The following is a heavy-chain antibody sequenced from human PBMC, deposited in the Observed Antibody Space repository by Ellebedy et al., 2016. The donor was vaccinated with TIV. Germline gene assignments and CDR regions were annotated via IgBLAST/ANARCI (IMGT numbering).Heavy chain of an antibody. CDR3: ARGDNYYYDSSGYYYSY. V-gene: IGHV1-46*01. CDR1: GYTFTSYF. CDR2: INPTSGSS. J-gene: IGHJ4*02. D-gene: IGHD3-22*01. Sequence: ASVKVSCKASGYTFTSYFLYWVRQAPGQGLEWMGIINPTSGSSNYAQKFQGRVTITRDPSTSTVYMDLSSLRSEDTAVYYGARGDNYYYDSSGYYYSYWGQGTLVTVSS.